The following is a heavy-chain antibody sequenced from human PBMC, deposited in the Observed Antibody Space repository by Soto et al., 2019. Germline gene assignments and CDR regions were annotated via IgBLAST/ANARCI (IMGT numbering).Heavy chain of an antibody. CDR2: LYSGGTT. CDR1: GFTVSSSY. CDR3: ARGPGGTNDAFEI. J-gene: IGHJ3*02. V-gene: IGHV3-66*01. D-gene: IGHD3-10*01. Sequence: EEQLVESGGGLVQPGGSLRLSCAASGFTVSSSYMSWVRQAPGKGLEWVSVLYSGGTTYYADSVKGRFTISRDESKNALYLQMNSLRSEVTAEYYCARGPGGTNDAFEIWGQRTMVTVSS.